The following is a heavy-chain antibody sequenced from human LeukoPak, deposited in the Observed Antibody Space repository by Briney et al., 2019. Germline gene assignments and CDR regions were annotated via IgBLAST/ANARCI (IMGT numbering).Heavy chain of an antibody. D-gene: IGHD6-13*01. CDR2: MNPNSGNT. CDR1: GYTFTSYD. V-gene: IGHV1-8*01. Sequence: ASVKVSCKASGYTFTSYDINWVRQATGQGLEWMGWMNPNSGNTGYAQKFQGRVTMTRNTSISTAYMELSSLRSEDTAVYYCAIGSSSDYYYYYGMDVWGQGTTVTVSS. CDR3: AIGSSSDYYYYYGMDV. J-gene: IGHJ6*02.